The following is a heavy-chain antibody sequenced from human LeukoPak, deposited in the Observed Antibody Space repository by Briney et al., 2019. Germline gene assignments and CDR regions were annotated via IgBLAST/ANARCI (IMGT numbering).Heavy chain of an antibody. Sequence: PSQTLSLTCTVSGGSISSGGYYWSWIRQHPGKGLEWIVYIYFSGSTYYNPSLKSRVTISVDTSKNQFSLKLSSVPAADTAVYYCARGERAMIVVAPNWFDPWGQGTLVTVSS. CDR3: ARGERAMIVVAPNWFDP. V-gene: IGHV4-31*03. CDR2: IYFSGST. D-gene: IGHD3-22*01. CDR1: GGSISSGGYY. J-gene: IGHJ5*02.